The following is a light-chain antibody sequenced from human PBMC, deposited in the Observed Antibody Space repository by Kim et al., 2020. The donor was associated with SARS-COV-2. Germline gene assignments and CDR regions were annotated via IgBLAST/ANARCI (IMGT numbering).Light chain of an antibody. J-gene: IGKJ4*01. CDR3: MQALQTPLT. CDR2: LGS. CDR1: QSLLHSNGYNY. V-gene: IGKV2-28*01. Sequence: DIEMTQSPLSLPATPGEPASISCRSSQSLLHSNGYNYLDWYLQKPGQSPQLLIYLGSNRASGVPDRFSGSGSGTDFTLKISRVEAEDVGVYYCMQALQTPLTFGGGTKVDIK.